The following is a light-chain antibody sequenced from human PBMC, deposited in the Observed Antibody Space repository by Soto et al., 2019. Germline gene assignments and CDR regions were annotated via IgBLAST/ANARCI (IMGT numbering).Light chain of an antibody. CDR2: DGS. V-gene: IGLV3-21*02. CDR3: QVWDSSSDHVV. J-gene: IGLJ2*01. Sequence: SYELTQPPSVSVAPGQTARITCGGNNIGSKSVHWYQQKPGQAPVVVVYDGSDRPSGIPERFSGSNSGNTATLTISRVEAGDEADYYCQVWDSSSDHVVFGGGTKLTVL. CDR1: NIGSKS.